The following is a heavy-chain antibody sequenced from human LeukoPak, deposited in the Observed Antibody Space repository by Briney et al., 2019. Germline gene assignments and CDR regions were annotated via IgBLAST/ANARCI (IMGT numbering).Heavy chain of an antibody. CDR3: AKVKDSITIFGVVERYFDY. CDR1: GFTFSSYG. D-gene: IGHD3-3*01. CDR2: ISYDGSNK. J-gene: IGHJ4*02. V-gene: IGHV3-30*18. Sequence: GGSLRLSCEASGFTFSSYGMHWVRQAPGKGLEWVAVISYDGSNKYYADSVKGRFTISRDNSKNTLYLQMNSLRAEDTAVYYCAKVKDSITIFGVVERYFDYWGQGTLVTVPS.